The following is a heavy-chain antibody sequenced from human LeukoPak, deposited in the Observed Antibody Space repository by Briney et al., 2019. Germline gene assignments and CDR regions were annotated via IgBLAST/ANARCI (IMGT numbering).Heavy chain of an antibody. CDR1: GFTFSSYE. J-gene: IGHJ4*02. Sequence: GGSLRLSCAASGFTFSSYEMNWVRQAPGKGLKWISTISDSGAYTYYADFVKGRFTVSRDNSKNTLYLQMNSLRAGDTAIYYCAKDRRLASFDYGGQGTLVTVSS. CDR2: ISDSGAYT. CDR3: AKDRRLASFDY. V-gene: IGHV3-23*01. D-gene: IGHD6-25*01.